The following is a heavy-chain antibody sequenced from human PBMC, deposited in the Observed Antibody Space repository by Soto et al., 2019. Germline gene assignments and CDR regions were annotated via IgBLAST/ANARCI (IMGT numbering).Heavy chain of an antibody. Sequence: GGSLRLSCAASGFTFSSYAMSWVRQAPGKGLEWVSAISGSGGSTYYADSVKGRFTISRDNSKNTLYLQMNSLRAEDTAVYYCAPSVGKVGYYFDYWGQGTLVTVSS. CDR3: APSVGKVGYYFDY. CDR2: ISGSGGST. CDR1: GFTFSSYA. D-gene: IGHD1-1*01. J-gene: IGHJ4*02. V-gene: IGHV3-23*01.